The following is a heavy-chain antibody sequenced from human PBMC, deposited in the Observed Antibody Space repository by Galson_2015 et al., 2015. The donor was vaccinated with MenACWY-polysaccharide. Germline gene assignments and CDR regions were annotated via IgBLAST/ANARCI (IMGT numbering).Heavy chain of an antibody. J-gene: IGHJ3*02. CDR1: GYTFTGYY. CDR2: INPNSGGT. Sequence: SVKVSCKASGYTFTGYYMHWVRQAPGQGLEWMGRINPNSGGTNYAQKFQGRVTMTRDTSISTAYMELSRLRSDDTAVYYCARDRSRNYYDSSDAFDIWGQGTMVTVSS. D-gene: IGHD3-22*01. V-gene: IGHV1-2*06. CDR3: ARDRSRNYYDSSDAFDI.